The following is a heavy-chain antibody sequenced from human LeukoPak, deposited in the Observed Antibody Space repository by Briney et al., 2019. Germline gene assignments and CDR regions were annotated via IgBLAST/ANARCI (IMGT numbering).Heavy chain of an antibody. V-gene: IGHV3-30*02. J-gene: IGHJ4*02. CDR2: IRCDGSNK. D-gene: IGHD5-12*01. CDR1: GFTFSSYG. CDR3: ANGYDSFDY. Sequence: GGSLRLSCAASGFTFSSYGMHWVRQAPGKGLEWVAFIRCDGSNKYYADSVKGRFTISRDNSKNTLYLQMNSLRAEDTAVYYCANGYDSFDYWGQGTLVTVSS.